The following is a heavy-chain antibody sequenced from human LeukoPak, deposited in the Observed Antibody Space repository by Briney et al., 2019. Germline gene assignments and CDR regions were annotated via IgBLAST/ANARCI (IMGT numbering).Heavy chain of an antibody. CDR3: AKVVNTWYYFDY. V-gene: IGHV3-23*01. J-gene: IGHJ4*02. CDR1: GFTFSKYT. CDR2: IYGGGSGST. Sequence: SGGSLRLSCVASGFTFSKYTMSWVRQAPGKGLEWVSGIYGGGSGSTFYAESVKGRFTISRDNSKNTLYLQMNSLRAEDTAVYYCAKVVNTWYYFDYWGQGTLVTVSS. D-gene: IGHD1-26*01.